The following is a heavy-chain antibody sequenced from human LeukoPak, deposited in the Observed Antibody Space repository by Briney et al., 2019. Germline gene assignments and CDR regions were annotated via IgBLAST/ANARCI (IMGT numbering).Heavy chain of an antibody. V-gene: IGHV4-59*08. CDR2: IYYSGNT. CDR3: ARLYNNWNYYFDY. CDR1: GGSFSSYY. Sequence: PSETLSLTCAVYGGSFSSYYWSWIRQPPGKGLECIGYIYYSGNTNYNPSLKSRVTISVDASKNQFSLKLSSVTAADTAVYYCARLYNNWNYYFDYWGQGTLVTVSS. J-gene: IGHJ4*02. D-gene: IGHD1-20*01.